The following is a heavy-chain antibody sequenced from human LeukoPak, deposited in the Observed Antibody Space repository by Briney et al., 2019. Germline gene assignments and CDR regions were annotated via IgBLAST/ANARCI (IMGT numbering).Heavy chain of an antibody. J-gene: IGHJ6*03. CDR1: GDSINSGYH. V-gene: IGHV4-31*03. CDR2: IYYNGRT. D-gene: IGHD1-26*01. Sequence: SETLSLTCTVSGDSINSGYHWSWIRQQPGKGLEWIGNIYYNGRTYYKTSLKSRIIISVDMSKNQISLQLSSVTAADTAVYYCARDLRGSPIDVWGKGTPVAVSS. CDR3: ARDLRGSPIDV.